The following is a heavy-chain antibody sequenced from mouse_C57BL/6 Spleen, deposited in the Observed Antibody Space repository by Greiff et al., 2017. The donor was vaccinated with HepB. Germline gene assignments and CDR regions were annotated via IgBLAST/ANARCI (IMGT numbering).Heavy chain of an antibody. J-gene: IGHJ1*03. CDR2: INPNNGGT. V-gene: IGHV1-18*01. CDR3: SRRVITTVVATGFDV. D-gene: IGHD1-1*01. Sequence: EVQLQQSGPELVKPGASVKIPCKASGYTFTDYNMDWVKQSHGKSLEWIGDINPNNGGTIYNQKFKGKATLTVDKSSSTAYMELRSLTSEDTAVYYLSRRVITTVVATGFDVWGTGTTVTVSS. CDR1: GYTFTDYN.